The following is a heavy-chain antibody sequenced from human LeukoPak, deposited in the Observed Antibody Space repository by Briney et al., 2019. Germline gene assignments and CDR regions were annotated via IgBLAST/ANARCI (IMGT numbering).Heavy chain of an antibody. CDR1: GYSLTSYW. Sequence: GESLKISCKGSGYSLTSYWIGLGRQMPGKGLEWMGIIHPDDSDTRYSPSFQGQVTISADKSISTAYLQWSSLKASDTAMYYCARRVRYDILTGPTYYFDYWGQGTLVTVSS. CDR3: ARRVRYDILTGPTYYFDY. V-gene: IGHV5-51*01. CDR2: IHPDDSDT. J-gene: IGHJ4*02. D-gene: IGHD3-9*01.